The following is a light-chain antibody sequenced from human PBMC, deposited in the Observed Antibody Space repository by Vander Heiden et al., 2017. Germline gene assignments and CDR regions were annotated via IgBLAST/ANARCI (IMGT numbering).Light chain of an antibody. V-gene: IGKV3-11*01. J-gene: IGKJ4*01. Sequence: EIVLTQSPATLSLSPGERATLSCRASQTISSYLAWYRQKPGQPPRLLIYDASNRATGIPARFSGSGSGTDFTLTISSLEPEDFAVYSCQQPSYWPALTFGGGTKVEIK. CDR2: DAS. CDR3: QQPSYWPALT. CDR1: QTISSY.